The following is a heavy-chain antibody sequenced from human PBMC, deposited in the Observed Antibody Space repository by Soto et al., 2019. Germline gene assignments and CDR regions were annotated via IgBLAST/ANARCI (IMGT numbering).Heavy chain of an antibody. D-gene: IGHD5-18*01. CDR1: GFTFSSYE. Sequence: GSLRLSCAASGFTFSSYEMNWVRQAPGKGLEWVSYISSSGSTIYYADSVKGRSTISRDNAKNSLYLQMNSLRAEDTAVYYCATVDTAMAFDYWGQGTLVTVSS. CDR2: ISSSGSTI. CDR3: ATVDTAMAFDY. V-gene: IGHV3-48*03. J-gene: IGHJ4*02.